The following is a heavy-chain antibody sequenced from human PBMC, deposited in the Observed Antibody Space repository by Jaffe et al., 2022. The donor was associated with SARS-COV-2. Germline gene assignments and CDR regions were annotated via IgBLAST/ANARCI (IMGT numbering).Heavy chain of an antibody. CDR3: ARDERAYSGSLYYYYGMDV. V-gene: IGHV3-11*06. CDR1: GFTFSDYY. J-gene: IGHJ6*02. Sequence: QVQLVESGGGLVKPGGSLRLSCAASGFTFSDYYMSWIRQAPGKGLEWVSYISSSSSYTNYADSVKGRFTISRDNAKNSLYLQMNSLRAEDTAVYYCARDERAYSGSLYYYYGMDVWGQGTTVTVSS. D-gene: IGHD1-26*01. CDR2: ISSSSSYT.